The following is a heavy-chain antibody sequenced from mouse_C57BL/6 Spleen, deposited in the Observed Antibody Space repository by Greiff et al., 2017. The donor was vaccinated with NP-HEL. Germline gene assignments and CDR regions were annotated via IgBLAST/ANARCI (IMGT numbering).Heavy chain of an antibody. D-gene: IGHD2-10*01. CDR1: GFTFSSYA. CDR2: ISSGGDYI. V-gene: IGHV5-9-1*02. Sequence: EVQLVESGEGLVKPGGSLKLSCAASGFTFSSYAMSWVRQTPEKRLEWVAYISSGGDYIYYVDTVKGRFTISRDNARNTLYLQMSSLKSEDTAMYYCTRDAYLSYAMDYWGQGTSVTVSS. J-gene: IGHJ4*01. CDR3: TRDAYLSYAMDY.